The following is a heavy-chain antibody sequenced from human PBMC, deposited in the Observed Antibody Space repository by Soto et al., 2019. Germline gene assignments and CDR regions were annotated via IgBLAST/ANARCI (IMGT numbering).Heavy chain of an antibody. V-gene: IGHV4-39*01. CDR3: AKHVRSGGYFDL. CDR1: GDSISRSSFY. Sequence: SETLSLTCTVSGDSISRSSFYWGWIRQSPGKGLECIGIVYFTGSTNYNPSLKSRVTMSVDRSRNQFSLQLTSLTAADTAVYYCAKHVRSGGYFDLWGRGNLVTVS. CDR2: VYFTGST. D-gene: IGHD3-3*01. J-gene: IGHJ4*02.